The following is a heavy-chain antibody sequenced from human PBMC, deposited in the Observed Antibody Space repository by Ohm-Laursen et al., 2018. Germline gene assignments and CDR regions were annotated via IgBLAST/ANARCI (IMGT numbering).Heavy chain of an antibody. CDR3: AKYGDYTFDY. D-gene: IGHD4-11*01. V-gene: IGHV3-21*01. Sequence: SLRLSCTASGFTFSSYSMNWVRQAPGKGLEWVSSISSSSSYIYYADSVKGRFTISRDNAKNSLYLQMSSLRAEDTAVYYCAKYGDYTFDYWGQGTLVTASS. CDR1: GFTFSSYS. J-gene: IGHJ4*02. CDR2: ISSSSSYI.